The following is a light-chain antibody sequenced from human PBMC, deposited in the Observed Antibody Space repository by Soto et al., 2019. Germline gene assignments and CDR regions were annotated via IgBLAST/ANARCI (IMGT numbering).Light chain of an antibody. V-gene: IGKV1-5*03. CDR2: KAS. J-gene: IGKJ4*01. Sequence: DIQMTQSPGTRSASVGGRVTITCRASQSISSWLAWYQQKPGKAPNLLIYKASTSESGVPSRFSGSGSGTEFTLTISSVQPDDFATYYCQQYKSYPLTFGGGTKVDI. CDR3: QQYKSYPLT. CDR1: QSISSW.